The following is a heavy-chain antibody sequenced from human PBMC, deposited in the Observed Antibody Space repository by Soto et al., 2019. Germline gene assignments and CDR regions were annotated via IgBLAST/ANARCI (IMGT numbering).Heavy chain of an antibody. CDR1: GFTFSSYA. D-gene: IGHD3-16*01. Sequence: EVQLLESGGGLVQPGGSLRLSCAASGFTFSSYAMSWVRQAPGKGLEWVSAISGSGGSTYYADSVKGRFTISRDNSKNTLYLQMNSLRAEDTAVYYCAKEKGIMITFGGVRGFDYWGQGTLVTVSS. CDR2: ISGSGGST. J-gene: IGHJ4*02. V-gene: IGHV3-23*01. CDR3: AKEKGIMITFGGVRGFDY.